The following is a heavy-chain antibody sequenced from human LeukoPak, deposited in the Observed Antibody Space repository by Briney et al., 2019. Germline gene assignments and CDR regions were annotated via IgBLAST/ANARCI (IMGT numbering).Heavy chain of an antibody. J-gene: IGHJ4*02. CDR1: GYTFTTYY. CDR2: INPNSGGT. V-gene: IGHV1-2*02. D-gene: IGHD1-26*01. Sequence: ASVKLSCKPSGYTFTTYYLHWVRQAPGQGLEWMGWINPNSGGTNYAQKFQGRVTMTRDTSISTAYMELSRLRSDDTAVYYCATYSGSYLFDYWGQGTLVTVSS. CDR3: ATYSGSYLFDY.